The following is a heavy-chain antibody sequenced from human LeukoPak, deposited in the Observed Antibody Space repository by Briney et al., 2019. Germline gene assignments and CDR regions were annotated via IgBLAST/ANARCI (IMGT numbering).Heavy chain of an antibody. D-gene: IGHD6-6*01. V-gene: IGHV3-23*01. CDR3: AKDGYDSSSPNWFDR. J-gene: IGHJ5*02. CDR1: GFTFRFYV. Sequence: GGSLRLSCAACGFTFRFYVMSWVRQAPGKGLEWVSTISGSGGSTYYADSVKGRFTIFRDNSKNTLYLQMNSLRAEDTAIYYCAKDGYDSSSPNWFDRWGQGTLVTVSS. CDR2: ISGSGGST.